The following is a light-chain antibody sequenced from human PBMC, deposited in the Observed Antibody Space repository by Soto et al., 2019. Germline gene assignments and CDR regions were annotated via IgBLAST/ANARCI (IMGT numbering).Light chain of an antibody. CDR1: RGSVASNY. CDR3: QSYGRTNVV. V-gene: IGLV6-57*03. CDR2: RDD. Sequence: NFLLTQPHSVSASPGKTITISRARSRGSVASNYAQWFQQRPGSAPTTIIYRDDQRPSGVPDRFSASVDSSSNSASLTISGLKTEDEADYYCQSYGRTNVVFGGGTKVTVL. J-gene: IGLJ2*01.